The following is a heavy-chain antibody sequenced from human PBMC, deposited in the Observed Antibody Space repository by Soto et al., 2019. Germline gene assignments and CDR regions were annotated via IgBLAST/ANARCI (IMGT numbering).Heavy chain of an antibody. D-gene: IGHD3-10*01. V-gene: IGHV4-61*08. J-gene: IGHJ5*02. CDR3: ARDARPLGWFDP. CDR1: GGSISSGDYY. Sequence: SETLSPTCTVSGGSISSGDYYWSWIRQPPGKGLEWIGYIYYLGRTNYNPSLKSRVTMSIDTSKNQISLRLTSVTAADTAVYYCARDARPLGWFDPWGPGTLVTVSS. CDR2: IYYLGRT.